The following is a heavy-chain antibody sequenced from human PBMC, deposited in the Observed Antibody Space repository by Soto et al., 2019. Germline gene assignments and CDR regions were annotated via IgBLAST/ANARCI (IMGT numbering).Heavy chain of an antibody. J-gene: IGHJ4*02. CDR1: GFIFSNYV. V-gene: IGHV3-23*04. CDR2: ISDSGGTS. CDR3: AKRPRALLTFDY. Sequence: EVQLVDSGGGLVQPGGSLRLSCAASGFIFSNYVMSWVRQAPGKGLEWVSSISDSGGTSYYADSLKGRFTIPRDNSKNTLYLQMNTLRAEDTAIYYCAKRPRALLTFDYWGQGTLVTVSS.